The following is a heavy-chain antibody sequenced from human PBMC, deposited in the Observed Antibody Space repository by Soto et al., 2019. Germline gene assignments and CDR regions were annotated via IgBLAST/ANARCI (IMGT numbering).Heavy chain of an antibody. J-gene: IGHJ4*02. CDR1: GGSISSYY. V-gene: IGHV4-59*01. D-gene: IGHD4-17*01. CDR2: IYYSGST. Sequence: QVQLQESGPGLVKPSETLSLTCTVSGGSISSYYWSWIRQPPGKGLEWIGDIYYSGSTNYNPSLKSRVTISVDTSKNQFSLKLSSVTAADTAVYYCARRYGASFDCWGQGTLVNVSS. CDR3: ARRYGASFDC.